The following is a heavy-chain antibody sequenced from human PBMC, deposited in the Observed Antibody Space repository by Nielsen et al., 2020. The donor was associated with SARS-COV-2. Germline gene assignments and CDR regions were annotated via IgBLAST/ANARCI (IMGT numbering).Heavy chain of an antibody. J-gene: IGHJ4*02. CDR2: IYYSGST. D-gene: IGHD3-3*01. CDR3: ARAPSITIFGVVNNFDY. Sequence: SETLSLTCTVSGGSISSYYWGWIRQPPGKGLEWIGSIYYSGSTYYNPSLKSRVTISVDTSKNQFSLKLSSVTAADTAVYYCARAPSITIFGVVNNFDYWGQGTLVTVSS. CDR1: GGSISSYY. V-gene: IGHV4-39*07.